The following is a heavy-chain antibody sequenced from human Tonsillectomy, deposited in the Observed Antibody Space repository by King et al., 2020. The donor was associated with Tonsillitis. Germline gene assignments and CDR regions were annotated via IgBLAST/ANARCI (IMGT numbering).Heavy chain of an antibody. CDR3: ARGPPRDDYGDSEQASDAFDI. V-gene: IGHV3-13*01. CDR1: GFTFSSYD. Sequence: VQLVESGGGLVQPGGSLRLSCAASGFTFSSYDMHWVRQGTGKGLEWVSGIGSDGVTYYPGSVKGRFTISRENAKNSLYLQMNSLRAGDTAVYYCARGPPRDDYGDSEQASDAFDIWGQGTMVTVSS. J-gene: IGHJ3*02. D-gene: IGHD4-17*01. CDR2: IGSDGVT.